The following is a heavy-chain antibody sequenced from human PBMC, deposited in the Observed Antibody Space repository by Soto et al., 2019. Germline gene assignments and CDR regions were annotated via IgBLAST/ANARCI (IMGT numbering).Heavy chain of an antibody. CDR3: ARRREGTGRTLDY. J-gene: IGHJ4*02. D-gene: IGHD1-1*01. Sequence: EVHLVESGGGLVQRGGSLRLSCAASGFTFRAYWMSWVRQAPGKGLEWVGNIDQDGSGKYDVDSVRGRFTISRDNARKSLYLQTNSLRDKDTAVYFCARRREGTGRTLDYWGQGTLVTVSS. CDR1: GFTFRAYW. CDR2: IDQDGSGK. V-gene: IGHV3-7*05.